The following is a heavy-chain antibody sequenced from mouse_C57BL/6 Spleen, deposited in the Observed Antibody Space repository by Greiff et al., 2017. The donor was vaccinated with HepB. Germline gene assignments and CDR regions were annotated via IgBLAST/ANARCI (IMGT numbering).Heavy chain of an antibody. D-gene: IGHD1-2*01. J-gene: IGHJ2*01. Sequence: DVKLQESGPGLVKPSQSLSLTCTVTGYSITSGYGWTWIRQFPGNKLEWMGYISYSGSTNYNPSLKSRISITRDTSKNQFFLQLKSVTTEDTATYYCARTARIKYWGQGTTLTVSS. CDR3: ARTARIKY. CDR2: ISYSGST. CDR1: GYSITSGYG. V-gene: IGHV3-2*02.